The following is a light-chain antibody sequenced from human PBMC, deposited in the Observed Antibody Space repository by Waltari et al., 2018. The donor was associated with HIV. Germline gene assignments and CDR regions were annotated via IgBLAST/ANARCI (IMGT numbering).Light chain of an antibody. CDR1: QTFNGN. V-gene: IGKV3-15*01. Sequence: VLTQSRATLSVSPGERATLSCRASQTFNGNLAWYQQKSGQAPRLLIYGASTRASGSPDRCSGSGSVTRFTLTITGLQSEDSAIYYCHQYNNWPQTFGQGTKVEV. CDR3: HQYNNWPQT. CDR2: GAS. J-gene: IGKJ1*01.